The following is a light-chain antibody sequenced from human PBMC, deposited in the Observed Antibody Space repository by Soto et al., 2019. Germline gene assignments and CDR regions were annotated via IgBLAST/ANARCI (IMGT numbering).Light chain of an antibody. CDR3: HQRSTWPLT. CDR2: DAS. Sequence: EIVLTQSPATLSLSPGERATVSCRASQSVGSHLGWYQQKPGQPPRLLIYDASNRATGIPARFSGSGSGTDFTLTISRLQPEDLAVYYCHQRSTWPLTFGGGTKVEI. J-gene: IGKJ4*01. CDR1: QSVGSH. V-gene: IGKV3-11*01.